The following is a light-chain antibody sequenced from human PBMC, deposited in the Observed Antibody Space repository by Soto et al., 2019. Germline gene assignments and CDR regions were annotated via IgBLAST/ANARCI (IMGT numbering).Light chain of an antibody. V-gene: IGKV1-39*01. CDR1: QSISIY. J-gene: IGKJ5*01. CDR3: QQTYTTPEIT. CDR2: GAS. Sequence: IHMTQSPSSLSASVGYRVTITSRASQSISIYLNWYQLKPGKAPNLLMYGASYLKSGVPTRFSGSGSGTDFTLTISSLQPEDFAIYYCQQTYTTPEITFGQGTRLEIK.